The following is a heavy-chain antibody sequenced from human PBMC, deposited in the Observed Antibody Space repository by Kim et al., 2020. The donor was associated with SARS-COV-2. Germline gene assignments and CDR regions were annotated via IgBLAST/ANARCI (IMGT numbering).Heavy chain of an antibody. V-gene: IGHV5-10-1*01. Sequence: GESLKISCKGSGYSFTSYWISWVRQMPGKGLEWMGRIDPSDSYTNYSPSFQGHVTISADKSISTAYLQWSSLKASDTAMYYCARHRGAAKTYNWFDPWGQGTLVTVSS. CDR2: IDPSDSYT. CDR1: GYSFTSYW. J-gene: IGHJ5*02. D-gene: IGHD1-26*01. CDR3: ARHRGAAKTYNWFDP.